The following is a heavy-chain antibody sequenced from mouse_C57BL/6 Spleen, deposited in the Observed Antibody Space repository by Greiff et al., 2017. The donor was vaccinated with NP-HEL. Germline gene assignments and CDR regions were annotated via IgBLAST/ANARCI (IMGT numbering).Heavy chain of an antibody. CDR1: GYAFSSYW. D-gene: IGHD2-1*01. Sequence: VQLQQSGAELVKPGASVKISCKASGYAFSSYWMNWVKQRPGKGLEWIGQIYPGDGDTNYNGKFKGKATLTADKSSSTAYMQISSLTSEDSAVYFCARTGSRYGNFYAMDYWGQGTSVTVSS. CDR2: IYPGDGDT. V-gene: IGHV1-80*01. J-gene: IGHJ4*01. CDR3: ARTGSRYGNFYAMDY.